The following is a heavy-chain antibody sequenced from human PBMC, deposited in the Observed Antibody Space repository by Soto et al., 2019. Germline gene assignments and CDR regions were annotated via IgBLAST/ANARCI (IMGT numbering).Heavy chain of an antibody. V-gene: IGHV4-59*01. CDR1: GGSISSYY. D-gene: IGHD3-10*01. CDR3: ARGSASSMYWFDP. Sequence: PSETLSLTCTVSGGSISSYYWIWIRQPPGKGLEWIGYIYYSGSTNYNPSLKSRVTISVDTSKNQFSLKLSSVTAADTAVYYCARGSASSMYWFDPWGQGTLVTVSS. CDR2: IYYSGST. J-gene: IGHJ5*02.